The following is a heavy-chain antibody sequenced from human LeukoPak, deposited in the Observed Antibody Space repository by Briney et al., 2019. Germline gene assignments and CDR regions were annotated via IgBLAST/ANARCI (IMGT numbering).Heavy chain of an antibody. V-gene: IGHV4-39*01. CDR3: ARHAVVVVAVFVCWFDP. CDR2: IYYSGST. J-gene: IGHJ5*02. D-gene: IGHD2-15*01. Sequence: SETLSLTCTVSGGSISSSSYYWGWIRQPPGKGREWIGSIYYSGSTYYNPSLKSRVTISVDTSKNQFSLKLSSVTAADTAVYYCARHAVVVVAVFVCWFDPWGQGTLVTVSS. CDR1: GGSISSSSYY.